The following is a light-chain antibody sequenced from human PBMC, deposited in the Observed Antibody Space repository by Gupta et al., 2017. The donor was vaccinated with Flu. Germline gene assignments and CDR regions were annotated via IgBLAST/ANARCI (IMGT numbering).Light chain of an antibody. CDR1: QSVDSNK. CDR3: HQCSSSPPT. J-gene: IGKJ2*01. CDR2: SAS. V-gene: IGKV3-20*01. Sequence: GTLSLYPGERATVSCRASQSVDSNKVAWYQQKPGQAPSPLRLSASSRATGVPDRFSGSGSGTDFTLTISRLEPEDFAVYYCHQCSSSPPTFGQGTKLEIK.